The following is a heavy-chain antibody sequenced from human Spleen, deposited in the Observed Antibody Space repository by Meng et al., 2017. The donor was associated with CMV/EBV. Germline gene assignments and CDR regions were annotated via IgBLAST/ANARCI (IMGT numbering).Heavy chain of an antibody. Sequence: YSCIWIRQHPATGLEWIGSISYSGPTPYSPSLKGRVAISMDTSKNQFSLDLSFLTAADTAIYYCARDLRFSDYDSALPPYNWFDPWGQGTLVTVSS. V-gene: IGHV4-31*02. D-gene: IGHD5-12*01. CDR1: YS. CDR2: ISYSGPT. CDR3: ARDLRFSDYDSALPPYNWFDP. J-gene: IGHJ5*02.